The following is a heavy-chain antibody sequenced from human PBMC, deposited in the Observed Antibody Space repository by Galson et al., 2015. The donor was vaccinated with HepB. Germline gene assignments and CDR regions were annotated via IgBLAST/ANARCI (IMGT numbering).Heavy chain of an antibody. J-gene: IGHJ6*04. Sequence: TLSLTCTVSGGSISGESYYWSWIRQPAGKGLEWIGRIYASGTTNYNPSLQSRVTMSVDTSKNQFSLNLYSVTAADTAVYYCARRLAVWGRGTTVTVSS. CDR1: GGSISGESYY. V-gene: IGHV4-61*02. CDR3: ARRLAV. CDR2: IYASGTT.